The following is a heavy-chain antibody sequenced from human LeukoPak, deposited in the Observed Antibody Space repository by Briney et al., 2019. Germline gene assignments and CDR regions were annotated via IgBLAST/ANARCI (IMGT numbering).Heavy chain of an antibody. CDR2: INHSGST. V-gene: IGHV4-34*01. CDR1: GESFSDYY. Sequence: SETLSLTCAVYGESFSDYYWSWIRQPPGKGLEWIGEINHSGSTNYSPSLKSRVTISVNTSKNQLSLKLTSVTAAGTAVYYCARAGFALAPHRGTPFDYWGQGTLVTVSS. J-gene: IGHJ4*02. D-gene: IGHD6-6*01. CDR3: ARAGFALAPHRGTPFDY.